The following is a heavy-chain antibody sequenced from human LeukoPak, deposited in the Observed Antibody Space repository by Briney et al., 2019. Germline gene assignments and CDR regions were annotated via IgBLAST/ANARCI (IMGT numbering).Heavy chain of an antibody. CDR1: GYTLTELS. V-gene: IGHV1-24*01. D-gene: IGHD6-13*01. CDR3: ATAAGAGTSYYYYMDV. J-gene: IGHJ6*03. Sequence: ASVTVSCKVSGYTLTELSMHWVRQAPGKGLEWMGGFDPEDGETIYAQKFQGRVTMTEDTSTDTAYMELSSLRSEDTAVYYCATAAGAGTSYYYYMDVWGKGTTVTVSS. CDR2: FDPEDGET.